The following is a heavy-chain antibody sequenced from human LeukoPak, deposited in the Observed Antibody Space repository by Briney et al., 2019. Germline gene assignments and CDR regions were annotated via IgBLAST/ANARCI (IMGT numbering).Heavy chain of an antibody. CDR3: ARSRGLFSSWYADY. Sequence: ASVKVSCKASGYTFTGYYMHWVQQAPGQGLEWMGWINPSSGVTNYAQKFQGRVTMTRDTSISTAYMELSRLRSDDTAVYSCARSRGLFSSWYADYWGQGTLVTVSS. V-gene: IGHV1-2*02. CDR1: GYTFTGYY. J-gene: IGHJ4*02. D-gene: IGHD6-13*01. CDR2: INPSSGVT.